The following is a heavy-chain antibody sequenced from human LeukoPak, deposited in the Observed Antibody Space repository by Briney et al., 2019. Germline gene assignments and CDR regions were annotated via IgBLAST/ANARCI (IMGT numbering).Heavy chain of an antibody. CDR3: ASFGY. CDR1: GFTFSNYA. Sequence: PGGSLRLSCSASGFTFSNYAMNWVRQAPGKGLEWVSKISSTSGTTYYADSVKGRFTISRDNAKNSLFLQMNSLRDDDTAVYYCASFGYWGQGTLVTVSS. J-gene: IGHJ4*02. CDR2: ISSTSGTT. V-gene: IGHV3-48*02.